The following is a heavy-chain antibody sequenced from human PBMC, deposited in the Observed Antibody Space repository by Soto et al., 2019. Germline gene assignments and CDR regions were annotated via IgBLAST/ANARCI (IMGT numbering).Heavy chain of an antibody. CDR2: ISWNSGSI. CDR3: AKGLYGDDYSSDPFDY. V-gene: IGHV3-9*01. D-gene: IGHD6-19*01. J-gene: IGHJ4*02. CDR1: GFTFDDYA. Sequence: VQLVESGGGLVQPGRSLRLSCAASGFTFDDYAMHWVRQAPGKGLEWVSGISWNSGSIGYADSVKGRFTISRDNAKNSLYLQMNSLRAEDTALYYCAKGLYGDDYSSDPFDYWGQGTLVTVSS.